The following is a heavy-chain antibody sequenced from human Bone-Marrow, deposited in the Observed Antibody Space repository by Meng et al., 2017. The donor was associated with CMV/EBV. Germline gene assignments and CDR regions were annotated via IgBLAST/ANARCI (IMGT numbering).Heavy chain of an antibody. CDR3: ARFIVGAIDY. V-gene: IGHV1-2*02. CDR1: GYTFTGYY. Sequence: ASVKVSCKASGYTFTGYYMHWVRQAPGQGLEWMGWISPNSGGTNYAQKFLGRVTMTRDTSISTAYMELSRLRSDDTAMYYCARFIVGAIDYWGQGTLVTVSS. J-gene: IGHJ4*02. CDR2: ISPNSGGT. D-gene: IGHD1-26*01.